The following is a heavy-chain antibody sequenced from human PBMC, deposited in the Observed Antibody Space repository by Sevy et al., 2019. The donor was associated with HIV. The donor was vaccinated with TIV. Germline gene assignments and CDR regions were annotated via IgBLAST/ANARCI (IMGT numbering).Heavy chain of an antibody. J-gene: IGHJ5*02. V-gene: IGHV1-2*02. Sequence: ASVKVSCKASGYTFTGYYMHWVRQAPGQGLEWMGWINPNSGGTNYAQKFQGRVTMTRDTSISTAHMELSRLRSDDTAVYYCAGDDDPSSIYYGSGSYKPNWFDPWGQGTLVTVSS. CDR3: AGDDDPSSIYYGSGSYKPNWFDP. CDR2: INPNSGGT. D-gene: IGHD3-10*01. CDR1: GYTFTGYY.